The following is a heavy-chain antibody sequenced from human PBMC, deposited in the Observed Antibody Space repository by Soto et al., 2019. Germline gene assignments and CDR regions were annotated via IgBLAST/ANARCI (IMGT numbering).Heavy chain of an antibody. J-gene: IGHJ4*02. CDR2: IYYSGST. CDR3: ASGGRWELRGFDY. V-gene: IGHV4-61*01. D-gene: IGHD1-26*01. CDR1: GGSVSSGSYY. Sequence: QVQLQESGPGLVKPSETLSLTCTVSGGSVSSGSYYWSWIRQPPGKGLEWIGYIYYSGSTNYNPSLKSRVTISVDTSKNQFSLKLSSVTASETAVYYCASGGRWELRGFDYWGQGTLVTVSS.